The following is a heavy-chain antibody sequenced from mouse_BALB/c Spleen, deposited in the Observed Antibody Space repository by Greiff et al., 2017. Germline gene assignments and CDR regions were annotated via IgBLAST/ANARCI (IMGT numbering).Heavy chain of an antibody. CDR2: IDPANGNT. CDR3: ARRGDYYAMDY. V-gene: IGHV14-3*02. CDR1: GFNIKDTY. J-gene: IGHJ4*01. Sequence: EVQLQESGAELVKPGASVKLSCTASGFNIKDTYMHWVKQRPEQGLEWIGRIDPANGNTKYDPKFQGKATITADTSSNTAYLQLSSLTSEDTAVYYCARRGDYYAMDYWGQGTSVTVSS.